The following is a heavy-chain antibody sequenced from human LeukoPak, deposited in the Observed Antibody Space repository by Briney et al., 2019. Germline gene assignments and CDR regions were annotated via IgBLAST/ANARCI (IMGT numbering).Heavy chain of an antibody. CDR1: GGSFSGYY. CDR3: ARLQRLFDY. J-gene: IGHJ4*02. V-gene: IGHV4-34*01. CDR2: INHSGST. Sequence: PETLSLTCAVYGGSFSGYYWSWIRQPPGKGLEWIGEINHSGSTNYNPSLKSRVTISVDTSKNQFSLKLSSVTAADTAVYYCARLQRLFDYWGQGTLVTVSS.